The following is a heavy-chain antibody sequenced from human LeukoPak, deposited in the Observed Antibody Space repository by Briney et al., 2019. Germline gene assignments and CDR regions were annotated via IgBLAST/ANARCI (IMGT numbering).Heavy chain of an antibody. V-gene: IGHV4-59*01. CDR2: IYYSGST. D-gene: IGHD6-6*01. J-gene: IGHJ4*02. CDR1: SGSISNYY. CDR3: ARAGQFISARPITFDY. Sequence: SETLSLTCTVSSGSISNYYWCWIRQPPGKGLEWIGYIYYSGSTNSNPSLKSRVTISLDTSKNQFSLKLSSVTAADTAVYYCARAGQFISARPITFDYWGQGSLVTVSS.